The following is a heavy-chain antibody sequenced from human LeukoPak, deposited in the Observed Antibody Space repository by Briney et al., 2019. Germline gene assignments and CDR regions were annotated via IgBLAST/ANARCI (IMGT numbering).Heavy chain of an antibody. D-gene: IGHD3-10*01. V-gene: IGHV3-7*03. CDR3: AKDTMVRGVMSDFDY. Sequence: QPGGSLRLSCAASGFTFSSYWMSWVRQAPGKGLEWVANIKQDGSEKYYVDSVKGRFTISRDNAKNSLYLQMNSLRAEDTAVYYCAKDTMVRGVMSDFDYWGQGTLVTVSS. J-gene: IGHJ4*02. CDR1: GFTFSSYW. CDR2: IKQDGSEK.